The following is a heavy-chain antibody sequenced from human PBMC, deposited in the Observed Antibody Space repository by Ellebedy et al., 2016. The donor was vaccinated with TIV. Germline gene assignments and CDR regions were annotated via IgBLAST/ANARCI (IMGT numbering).Heavy chain of an antibody. Sequence: MPSETLSLTCAVSGASITNHYWTRLRQTPGKGLEWIGTINHSGSTYYSSSLKSRVTMSVDTSKNQFSLKLSSVAAADTAVYFCAGAGYWGQGTLVTLSS. V-gene: IGHV4-59*04. CDR1: GASITNHY. CDR2: INHSGST. J-gene: IGHJ4*02. CDR3: AGAGY.